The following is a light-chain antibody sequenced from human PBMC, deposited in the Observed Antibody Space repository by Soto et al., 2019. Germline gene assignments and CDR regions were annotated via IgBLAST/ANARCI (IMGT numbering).Light chain of an antibody. CDR1: QNISIW. CDR2: KAS. V-gene: IGKV1-5*03. J-gene: IGKJ1*01. CDR3: QHCNSYSWT. Sequence: DIQMTQSPSTLSASVGDRFTITWRASQNISIWLAWYQQRPGKAPKLLIYKASSLQIGVPPRFSGSGSGTEFTLTISSLQPDDSATYYCQHCNSYSWTFGQGTKVDIK.